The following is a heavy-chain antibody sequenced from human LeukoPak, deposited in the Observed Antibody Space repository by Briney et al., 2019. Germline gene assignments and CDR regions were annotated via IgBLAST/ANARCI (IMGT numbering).Heavy chain of an antibody. CDR2: INPNSGGT. CDR3: ARGGSSSWYSSGIY. D-gene: IGHD6-13*01. Sequence: ASVKVSCKASGYTFTCYYMHWVRQAPGQGLEWMGWINPNSGGTNYAQKFQGRVTITRDTSISTAYMELSRVRSDDTAGCYCARGGSSSWYSSGIYWGQGTLVTVSS. J-gene: IGHJ4*02. V-gene: IGHV1-2*02. CDR1: GYTFTCYY.